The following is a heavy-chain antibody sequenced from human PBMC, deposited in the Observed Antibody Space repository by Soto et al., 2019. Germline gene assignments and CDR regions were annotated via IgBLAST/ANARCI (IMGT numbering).Heavy chain of an antibody. CDR1: GGSISSYY. J-gene: IGHJ3*02. V-gene: IGHV4-59*08. D-gene: IGHD3-16*02. CDR3: AGQTYDYIWGSYRAFGAFDI. Sequence: QVQLQESGPGLVKPSETLSLTCTVSGGSISSYYWSWIRQPPGKGLEWIGYIYYSGSTNYNPSLKSRVTISVDTSKNHFSLKLSSVTAADTAVYYCAGQTYDYIWGSYRAFGAFDIWGQGTMVTVSS. CDR2: IYYSGST.